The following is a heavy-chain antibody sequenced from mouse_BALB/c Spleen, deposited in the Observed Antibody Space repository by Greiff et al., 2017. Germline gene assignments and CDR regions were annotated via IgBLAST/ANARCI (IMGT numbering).Heavy chain of an antibody. CDR1: GYTFTDYW. J-gene: IGHJ3*01. D-gene: IGHD2-14*01. Sequence: QVQLKQPGAELVMPGASVKMSCKASGYTFTDYWMHWVKQRPGQGLEWIGAIDTSDSYTSYNQKFKGKATLTVDESSSTAYMQLSSLTSEDSAVYYCARGDYRYGPWFAYWGQGTLVTVSA. CDR2: IDTSDSYT. V-gene: IGHV1-69*01. CDR3: ARGDYRYGPWFAY.